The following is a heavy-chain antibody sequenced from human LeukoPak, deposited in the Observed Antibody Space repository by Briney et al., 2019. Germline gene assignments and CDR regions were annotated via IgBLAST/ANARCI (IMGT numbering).Heavy chain of an antibody. Sequence: GESLQISCKGSGSRFTNYWIAWVRPMPGRGLEWMVIINPSDSDTRYSPSFQGQVTISADKSISTAYLQWSSLKASDSAMYYCARAWNFDYWGQGTLVTVSS. CDR2: INPSDSDT. CDR1: GSRFTNYW. CDR3: ARAWNFDY. D-gene: IGHD1-1*01. J-gene: IGHJ4*02. V-gene: IGHV5-51*01.